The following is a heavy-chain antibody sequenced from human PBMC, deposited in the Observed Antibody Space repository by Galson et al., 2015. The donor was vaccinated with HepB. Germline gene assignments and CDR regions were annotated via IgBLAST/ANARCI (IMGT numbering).Heavy chain of an antibody. CDR1: GFTFSSYS. J-gene: IGHJ6*02. V-gene: IGHV3-48*04. D-gene: IGHD6-19*01. CDR3: ARDPRLAVAGEKYYYYGMDV. Sequence: SLRLSCAASGFTFSSYSMNWVRQAPGKGLEWVSYISSSSSTIYYADSVKGRFTISRDNAKNSLYLQMNSLRAEDTAVYYCARDPRLAVAGEKYYYYGMDVWGQGTTVTVSS. CDR2: ISSSSSTI.